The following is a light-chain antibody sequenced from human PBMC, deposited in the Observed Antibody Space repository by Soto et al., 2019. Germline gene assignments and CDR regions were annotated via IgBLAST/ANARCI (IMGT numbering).Light chain of an antibody. CDR3: ATWDDRLSGPV. Sequence: QSVLTQPPSVSGTPGQSITISCSGSSSNIGRSYVYWFQQFPGAAPKLLIYSFNQRPSGVPDRFSGSKAGTSASLAIGGLRSEDEADYYCATWDDRLSGPVFGGGTQLTVL. V-gene: IGLV1-47*01. J-gene: IGLJ2*01. CDR1: SSNIGRSY. CDR2: SFN.